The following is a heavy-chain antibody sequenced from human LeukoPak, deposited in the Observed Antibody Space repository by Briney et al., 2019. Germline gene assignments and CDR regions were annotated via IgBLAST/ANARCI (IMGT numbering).Heavy chain of an antibody. Sequence: GGSLRLSCAASGFTFSSYGMHWVRQAPGKGLEWVAFIRYDGSNKYYADSVKGRFTISRDNSKNTLYLQMNSLRAEDTAVYYCARRSSSWSLGYYYYYMDVWGKGTTVTVSS. CDR3: ARRSSSWSLGYYYYYMDV. D-gene: IGHD6-13*01. CDR2: IRYDGSNK. J-gene: IGHJ6*03. V-gene: IGHV3-33*08. CDR1: GFTFSSYG.